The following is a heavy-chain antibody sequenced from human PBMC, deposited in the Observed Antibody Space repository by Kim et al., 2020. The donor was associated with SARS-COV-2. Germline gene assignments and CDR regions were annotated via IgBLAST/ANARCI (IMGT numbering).Heavy chain of an antibody. CDR2: IYHSGST. V-gene: IGHV4-4*02. CDR1: GGSISSSNW. Sequence: SETLSLTCAVSGGSISSSNWWSWVRQPPGKGLEWIGEIYHSGSTNYNPSLKSRVTISVDKSKNQFSLKLSSVTAADTAVYYCARDLKRKYYDILTGSYYGMDVWGQGTTVTVSS. CDR3: ARDLKRKYYDILTGSYYGMDV. J-gene: IGHJ6*02. D-gene: IGHD3-9*01.